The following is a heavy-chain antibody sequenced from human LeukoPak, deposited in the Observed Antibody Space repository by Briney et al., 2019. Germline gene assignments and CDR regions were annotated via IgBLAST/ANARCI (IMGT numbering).Heavy chain of an antibody. D-gene: IGHD1-26*01. CDR2: ISGSGGST. J-gene: IGHJ4*02. V-gene: IGHV3-23*01. CDR3: AKDLYSGSYSLDY. CDR1: GFTFSSYW. Sequence: GGSLRLSCAASGFTFSSYWMSWVRQAPGKGLEWVSAISGSGGSTYYADSVKGRFTISRDNSKNTLYLQMNSLRAEDTAVYYCAKDLYSGSYSLDYWGQGTLVTASS.